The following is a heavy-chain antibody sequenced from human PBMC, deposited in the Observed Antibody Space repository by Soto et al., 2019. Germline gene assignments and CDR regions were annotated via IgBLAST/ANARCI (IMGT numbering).Heavy chain of an antibody. J-gene: IGHJ3*02. CDR2: ISAYNGNT. D-gene: IGHD3-10*01. CDR3: ARVVLLWFGELFKRGAFDI. V-gene: IGHV1-18*01. Sequence: ASVKVSCKASGYTFTSYGICWVRQAPGQGLEWMGWISAYNGNTNYAQKLQGRVTMTTDTSTSTAYMELRSLRSDDTAVYYCARVVLLWFGELFKRGAFDIWGQGTMVTVSS. CDR1: GYTFTSYG.